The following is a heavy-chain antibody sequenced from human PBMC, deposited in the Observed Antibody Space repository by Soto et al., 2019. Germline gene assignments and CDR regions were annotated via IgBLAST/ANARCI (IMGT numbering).Heavy chain of an antibody. J-gene: IGHJ4*02. CDR3: ARSSIEPRLFMYPFDS. V-gene: IGHV4-39*02. CDR2: IYYDGNT. Sequence: SESLSQTYIYSGSAITTRNHHMRWNQHPPGEGLACIGNIYYDGNTYYNPSLKSRVTISLDTSKNLFSLRLNSVTAADTAVYYCARSSIEPRLFMYPFDSWGQGTLVTVSS. D-gene: IGHD6-6*01. CDR1: GSAITTRNHH.